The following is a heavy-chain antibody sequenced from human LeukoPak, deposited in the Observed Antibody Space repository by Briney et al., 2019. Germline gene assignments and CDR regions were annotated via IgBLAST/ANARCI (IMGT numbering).Heavy chain of an antibody. Sequence: PSETLSLTCTVSGGSITDTTYFWGWIRHPPGKGLEWIGSIYYRGNTYYTPSLNSRVTLSVDTSKNQFSLKVISVIAADTAVYFCARRKVAAEIEYWGQGTLVTVSS. D-gene: IGHD6-25*01. CDR3: ARRKVAAEIEY. CDR2: IYYRGNT. J-gene: IGHJ4*02. CDR1: GGSITDTTYF. V-gene: IGHV4-39*01.